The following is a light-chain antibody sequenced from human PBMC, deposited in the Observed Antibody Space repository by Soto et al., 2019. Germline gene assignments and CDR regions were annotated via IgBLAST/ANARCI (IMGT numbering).Light chain of an antibody. J-gene: IGKJ3*01. CDR1: QGISNY. V-gene: IGKV1-27*01. CDR2: AAS. CDR3: QKYNGAPPFT. Sequence: DIQMTQSPSSLSASVGDRVTITCRASQGISNYLAWYQQKPGKVPILLIYAASTLQSGVPSRFSGSGSGTDFTLTISSLQPEDVATYYCQKYNGAPPFTFGPGTKVDIK.